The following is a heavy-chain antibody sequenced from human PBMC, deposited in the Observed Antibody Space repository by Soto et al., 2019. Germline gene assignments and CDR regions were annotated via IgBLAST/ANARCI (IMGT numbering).Heavy chain of an antibody. V-gene: IGHV4-31*03. CDR2: IYYSGST. D-gene: IGHD3-3*01. CDR1: GGSISSGGYY. CDR3: ARDQGEYYDFWSGLRPPPHMDV. J-gene: IGHJ6*02. Sequence: QVQLQESGPGLVKPSQTLSLTCTVSGGSISSGGYYWSWIRQHPGKGLEWIGYIYYSGSTYYNPSLKSRVTISVDTSNNQFSLKLSAVTAAYTAVYYCARDQGEYYDFWSGLRPPPHMDVWGQGTTVTVSS.